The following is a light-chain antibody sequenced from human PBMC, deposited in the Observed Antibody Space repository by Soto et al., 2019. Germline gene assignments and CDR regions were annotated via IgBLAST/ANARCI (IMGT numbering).Light chain of an antibody. V-gene: IGKV1-6*01. J-gene: IGKJ1*01. Sequence: AIQMTQSPSSLSASVGDRVTITCRASQDIRNDLGWYQQKPGKTPKLLIFAASSLQSGVPSRFSGSGSGTDFTLTISSLQPLAFATYYCLQDFNYPWTFGQGTKVEIE. CDR1: QDIRND. CDR2: AAS. CDR3: LQDFNYPWT.